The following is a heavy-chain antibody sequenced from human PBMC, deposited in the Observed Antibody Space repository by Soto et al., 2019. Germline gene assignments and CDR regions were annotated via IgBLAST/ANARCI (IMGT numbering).Heavy chain of an antibody. J-gene: IGHJ4*02. CDR3: ARWRNPYYYDSSGYYYVFDY. V-gene: IGHV4-31*03. D-gene: IGHD3-22*01. Sequence: QVQLQESGPGLVKPSQTLSLTCTVSGGSISSGGYYWSWIRQHPGKGLEWIGYIYYSGSTYYNPSLKSRVTISVDTSKNQFSLKLSSVTAADTAVYYCARWRNPYYYDSSGYYYVFDYWGQGTLVTVSS. CDR1: GGSISSGGYY. CDR2: IYYSGST.